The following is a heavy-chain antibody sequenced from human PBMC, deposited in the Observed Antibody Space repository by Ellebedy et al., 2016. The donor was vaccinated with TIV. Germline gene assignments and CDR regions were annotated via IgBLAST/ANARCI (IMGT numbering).Heavy chain of an antibody. Sequence: SGPTLVKPTQTLTLTCTFSGFSLSTSGMRVSWIRQPPGKALEWFARIDWDDDKYYSTSLKTRLTISKDTSKNQVVLTMTNMDPVDTATYYCARILLATVTTYRDNNYYYYGMDVWGQGTTVTVSS. CDR1: GFSLSTSGMR. CDR2: IDWDDDK. V-gene: IGHV2-70*10. D-gene: IGHD4-17*01. CDR3: ARILLATVTTYRDNNYYYYGMDV. J-gene: IGHJ6*02.